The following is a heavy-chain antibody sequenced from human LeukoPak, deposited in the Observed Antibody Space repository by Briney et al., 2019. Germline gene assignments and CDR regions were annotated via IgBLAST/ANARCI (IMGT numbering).Heavy chain of an antibody. V-gene: IGHV4-4*07. Sequence: ASETLSLTCTVSGGSISSYYWSWIRQPAGKGLEWIGRIYTSGSTNYNASLKSRGTMSVDTPKNQFSLKLRSVTAAETAVYYCARDLRDYYGSGSYYNGRYWYFDLWGRGTLVTVSS. CDR1: GGSISSYY. CDR3: ARDLRDYYGSGSYYNGRYWYFDL. CDR2: IYTSGST. J-gene: IGHJ2*01. D-gene: IGHD3-10*01.